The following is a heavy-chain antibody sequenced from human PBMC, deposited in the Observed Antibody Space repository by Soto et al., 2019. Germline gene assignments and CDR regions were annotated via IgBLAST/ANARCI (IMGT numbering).Heavy chain of an antibody. V-gene: IGHV3-21*01. CDR2: ISSSSSYI. J-gene: IGHJ4*02. Sequence: GSLRLSCAASGFTFSSYSMNWVRQAPGKGLEWVSSISSSSSYIYYADSVKGRFTISRDNAKNSLYLQMNSLRAEDTAVYYCARDWASYYYDSSGYPDWGQGTLVTVSS. CDR1: GFTFSSYS. CDR3: ARDWASYYYDSSGYPD. D-gene: IGHD3-22*01.